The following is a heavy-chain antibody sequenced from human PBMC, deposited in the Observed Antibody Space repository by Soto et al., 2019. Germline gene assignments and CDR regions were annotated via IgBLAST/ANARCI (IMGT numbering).Heavy chain of an antibody. CDR1: GFTFSSYA. Sequence: GGSLRLSCAASGFTFSSYAMSWVRQAPGKGLEWVSAISGSGGSTYYADSVKGRFTISRDNSKNTLYLQMNSLRAEDTVVYYCAKDPKTRTRAGVDDYWGQGTLVTVSS. D-gene: IGHD6-19*01. J-gene: IGHJ4*02. CDR2: ISGSGGST. CDR3: AKDPKTRTRAGVDDY. V-gene: IGHV3-23*01.